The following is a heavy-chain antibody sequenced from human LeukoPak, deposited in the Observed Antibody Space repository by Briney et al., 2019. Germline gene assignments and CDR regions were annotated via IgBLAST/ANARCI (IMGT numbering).Heavy chain of an antibody. CDR2: VYYNGST. V-gene: IGHV4-39*01. CDR3: ARHSRGVTSGPAFDI. J-gene: IGHJ3*02. Sequence: SETLSLTCTVSGGSISSYYWGWIRQPPGKGLEWIGSVYYNGSTYYTPSLKSRVTISVDTSKNQFSLKLNSMTAADTAVYYCARHSRGVTSGPAFDIWGQGTMVTVSS. CDR1: GGSISSYY. D-gene: IGHD2-15*01.